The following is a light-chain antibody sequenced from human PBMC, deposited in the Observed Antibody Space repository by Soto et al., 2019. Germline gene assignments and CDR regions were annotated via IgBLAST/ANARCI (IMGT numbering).Light chain of an antibody. CDR3: LQDYNYPWT. J-gene: IGKJ1*01. CDR2: AAS. Sequence: AIQMTQSPSSLSASVGDRVTITCRASQAIRNDLAWYQQKAGKAPKLLISAASILQSGVPSRFSGRGSGTDFTLTISSLQSEDLATYYFLQDYNYPWTFGQGTKVEI. CDR1: QAIRND. V-gene: IGKV1-6*01.